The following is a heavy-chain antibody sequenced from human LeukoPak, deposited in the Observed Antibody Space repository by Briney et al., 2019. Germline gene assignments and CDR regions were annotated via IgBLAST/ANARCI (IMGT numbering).Heavy chain of an antibody. CDR1: GYTFTSYY. J-gene: IGHJ3*02. V-gene: IGHV1-46*01. Sequence: ASVKVSCKASGYTFTSYYMHWVRQAPGQGLEWMGIINPSGGSTSYAQKFQGRVTMTRDTSKSTVYMELSSLRSEDTAVYYCARDSSQWLRFDAFDIWGQGTMVTVSS. D-gene: IGHD5-12*01. CDR2: INPSGGST. CDR3: ARDSSQWLRFDAFDI.